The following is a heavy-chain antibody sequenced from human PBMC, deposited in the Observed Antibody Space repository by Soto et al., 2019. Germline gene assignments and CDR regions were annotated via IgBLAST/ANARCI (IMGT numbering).Heavy chain of an antibody. J-gene: IGHJ6*03. V-gene: IGHV4-34*01. CDR2: INHSGST. CDR1: GGSFSGYY. Sequence: SETLSLTCAVYGGSFSGYYWSWIRQPPGKGLEWIGEINHSGSTNYNPSLKSRVTISVDTSKNQFSLKLSSVTAADTAVYYCAGYSYGYYYYYMDVWGKGTTVT. CDR3: AGYSYGYYYYYMDV. D-gene: IGHD4-4*01.